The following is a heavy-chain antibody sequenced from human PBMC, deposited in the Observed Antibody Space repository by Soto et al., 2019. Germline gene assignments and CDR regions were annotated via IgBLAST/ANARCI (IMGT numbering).Heavy chain of an antibody. Sequence: QVQLVESGGGVVQPGTSLRLSCAASGFTFRSYGMHWVRQAPGKGLEWLAVISNDGSNKYLADSVKGRLDLSRDNSRNTLYLQINSLRVEDTAVYYCGKDTLDCSGGDCPLDYYYGMDVWGQGTTVTVSS. CDR2: ISNDGSNK. D-gene: IGHD2-15*01. CDR1: GFTFRSYG. V-gene: IGHV3-30*18. J-gene: IGHJ6*02. CDR3: GKDTLDCSGGDCPLDYYYGMDV.